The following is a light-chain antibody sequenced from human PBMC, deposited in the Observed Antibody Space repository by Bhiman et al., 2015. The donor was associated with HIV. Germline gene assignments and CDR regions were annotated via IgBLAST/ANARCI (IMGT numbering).Light chain of an antibody. J-gene: IGLJ2*01. CDR1: SSNIGNNY. V-gene: IGLV1-51*01. CDR2: DNN. Sequence: QSVLTQPPSVSAAPGQKVTISCSGSSSNIGNNYVSWYQQLPGTAPKLLIYDNNKRPSGIPDRFSGSKSGTSATLGITGLQTGDEADYYCQSYDSSLSGLWVFGGGTKLTVL. CDR3: QSYDSSLSGLWV.